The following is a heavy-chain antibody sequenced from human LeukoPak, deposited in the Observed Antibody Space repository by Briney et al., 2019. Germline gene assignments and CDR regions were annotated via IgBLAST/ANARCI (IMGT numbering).Heavy chain of an antibody. V-gene: IGHV3-21*01. CDR3: ARDISSSSWTTYYYYYYGMDV. D-gene: IGHD6-13*01. Sequence: PGGSLRLSCAASGFTFSSYSMNWVRQAPGKGLEWVSSISSSSSYIYYADSVKGRFTISSDNAKNSLYLQMNSLRAEDTAVYYCARDISSSSWTTYYYYYYGMDVWGQGTTVTVSS. CDR1: GFTFSSYS. CDR2: ISSSSSYI. J-gene: IGHJ6*02.